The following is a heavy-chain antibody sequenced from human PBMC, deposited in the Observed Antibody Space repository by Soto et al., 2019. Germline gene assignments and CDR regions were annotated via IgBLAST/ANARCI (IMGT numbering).Heavy chain of an antibody. V-gene: IGHV3-23*01. J-gene: IGHJ3*02. Sequence: GSLRLSCAASGFTFSSYAMSWVRQAPGKGLEWVSAISGSGGSTYYADSVKGWFTISRDNSKNTLYLQMNSLRAEDTAVYYCAKVERADSSSWADAFDIWGQGTMVTVSS. D-gene: IGHD6-13*01. CDR2: ISGSGGST. CDR1: GFTFSSYA. CDR3: AKVERADSSSWADAFDI.